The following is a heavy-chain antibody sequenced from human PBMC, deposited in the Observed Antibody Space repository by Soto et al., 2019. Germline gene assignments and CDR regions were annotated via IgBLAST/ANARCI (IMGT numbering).Heavy chain of an antibody. Sequence: EVQLVESGGGLVQPGGSLRLSCAASGFTFSSYDMNWVRQAPGKGLEWVSYISGGSSRIFYADSVKGRFTISRDNAKNSLNLQMNRQIDDDTGVYYCAKVIYGGWSTIKDYYYYAMDVWGQGTTVTVSS. CDR1: GFTFSSYD. D-gene: IGHD5-12*01. J-gene: IGHJ6*02. CDR3: AKVIYGGWSTIKDYYYYAMDV. CDR2: ISGGSSRI. V-gene: IGHV3-48*02.